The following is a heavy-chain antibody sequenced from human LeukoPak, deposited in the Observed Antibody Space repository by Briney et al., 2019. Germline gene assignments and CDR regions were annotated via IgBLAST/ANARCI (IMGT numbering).Heavy chain of an antibody. Sequence: PGGSLRLSCVASGFTFSSYWMSWFRQAPGKGLEWVANIKQDGSTKYYVDSVKGRLIISRDNAKNSLYLQMNSLRAEDTAMYHCARIGYSSNCTDFWGQGTLVTVSS. J-gene: IGHJ4*02. V-gene: IGHV3-7*03. D-gene: IGHD6-13*01. CDR2: IKQDGSTK. CDR3: ARIGYSSNCTDF. CDR1: GFTFSSYW.